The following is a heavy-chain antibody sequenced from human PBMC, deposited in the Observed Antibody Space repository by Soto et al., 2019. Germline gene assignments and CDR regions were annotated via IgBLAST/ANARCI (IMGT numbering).Heavy chain of an antibody. D-gene: IGHD3-3*01. Sequence: GASVKVSCKASGYTFTSYYMHWVRQAPGQGLEWMGIMNPSSGNTGYAQKFQGRVTMTRNTSTSTAYMELSSLRSEDTAVYYCARSVAIFGNHYYYYYYMDVWGKGTTVTVSS. J-gene: IGHJ6*03. CDR3: ARSVAIFGNHYYYYYYMDV. CDR2: MNPSSGNT. V-gene: IGHV1-46*01. CDR1: GYTFTSYY.